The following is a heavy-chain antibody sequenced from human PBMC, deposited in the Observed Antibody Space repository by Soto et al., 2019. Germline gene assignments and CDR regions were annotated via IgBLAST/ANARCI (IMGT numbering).Heavy chain of an antibody. D-gene: IGHD1-26*01. J-gene: IGHJ4*02. Sequence: EVQLLESGGGLVQPGGSPRLSCAASGFTFNNYAMNWVRQAPGKGLEWVSTISGGGGATYYTDSVKGRFTISRDNSKNTLYLQMNSLRPEDTATYYCAKDHTYSGNYLVDYWGQGTLVTVSS. V-gene: IGHV3-23*01. CDR3: AKDHTYSGNYLVDY. CDR2: ISGGGGAT. CDR1: GFTFNNYA.